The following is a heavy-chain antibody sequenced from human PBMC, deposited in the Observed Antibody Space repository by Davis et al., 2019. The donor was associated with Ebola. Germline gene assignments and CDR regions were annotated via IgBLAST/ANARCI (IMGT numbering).Heavy chain of an antibody. D-gene: IGHD5/OR15-5a*01. CDR2: IYSSGST. V-gene: IGHV4-59*01. J-gene: IGHJ3*02. CDR3: AREAGVYDAFDI. CDR1: GGSFSGYY. Sequence: MPSETLSLACAVYGGSFSGYYWTWIRQPPGKGLEWLGCIYSSGSTNYNPSLKSRLTISVDTSKNQFSLKLTSVTVADTAVYFCAREAGVYDAFDIWGQGTMVTVSS.